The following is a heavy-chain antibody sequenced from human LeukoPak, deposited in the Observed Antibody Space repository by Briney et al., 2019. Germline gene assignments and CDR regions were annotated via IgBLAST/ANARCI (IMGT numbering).Heavy chain of an antibody. CDR3: ARGKQDFDY. CDR2: INSDGSST. D-gene: IGHD6-13*01. CDR1: GFTFSSYW. Sequence: GGSLRLSCAASGFTFSSYWLHWVRQAPGKGLVWVSRINSDGSSTSYADSVKGRSTISRDNAKNTLSLQMNSLRAEDTAVYYCARGKQDFDYWGQGTLVTVSS. V-gene: IGHV3-74*01. J-gene: IGHJ4*02.